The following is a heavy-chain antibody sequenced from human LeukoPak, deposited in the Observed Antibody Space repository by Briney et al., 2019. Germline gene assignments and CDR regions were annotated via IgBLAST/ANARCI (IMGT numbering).Heavy chain of an antibody. Sequence: PSETLSLTCAVSGGSIISNNWWSWVRQAPGKGLEWASAISNNGGYTYYADSVQGRFTISRDNSKSTLCLQMNSLRAEDTAVYYCAKQLGYCSDGSCYFPYWGQGTLVTVSS. CDR2: ISNNGGYT. CDR3: AKQLGYCSDGSCYFPY. J-gene: IGHJ4*02. D-gene: IGHD2-15*01. CDR1: GGSIISNN. V-gene: IGHV3-23*01.